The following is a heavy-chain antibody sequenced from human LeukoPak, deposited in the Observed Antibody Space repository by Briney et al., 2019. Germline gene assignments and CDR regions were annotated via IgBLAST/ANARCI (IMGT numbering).Heavy chain of an antibody. CDR1: GFTFSTYG. V-gene: IGHV3-33*01. D-gene: IGHD3-22*01. J-gene: IGHJ4*02. Sequence: HPGRSLRLSCAASGFTFSTYGMHWVRQAPGKGLEWVAVIWFDGSNKYYVDSAKGRFTISRDNSKNTLYLQMNSLRAEDTAVYFCARDRASGYYYSIDYWGQGTLVTVSS. CDR3: ARDRASGYYYSIDY. CDR2: IWFDGSNK.